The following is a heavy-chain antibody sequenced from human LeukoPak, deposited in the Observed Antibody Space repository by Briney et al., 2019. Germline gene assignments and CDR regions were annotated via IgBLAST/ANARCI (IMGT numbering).Heavy chain of an antibody. CDR2: IKKDGSEE. Sequence: PGGSLRLSCTASGFSFSTSWMSWVRQTPGKGLEWVANIKKDGSEEYYVDSVKTRFTTSRDNAKNSLCLQLNSLIVEDTAVYYCARLSTSVAGGDHWGQGTLVTVSS. V-gene: IGHV3-7*01. J-gene: IGHJ4*02. CDR3: ARLSTSVAGGDH. D-gene: IGHD6-19*01. CDR1: GFSFSTSW.